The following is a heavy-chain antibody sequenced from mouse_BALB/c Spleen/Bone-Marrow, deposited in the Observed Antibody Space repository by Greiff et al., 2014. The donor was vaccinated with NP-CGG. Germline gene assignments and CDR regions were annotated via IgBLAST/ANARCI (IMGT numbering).Heavy chain of an antibody. V-gene: IGHV1-37*01. CDR3: GRGNYDYDSWFGY. CDR1: GYSFTGYF. CDR2: INPYNGDP. Sequence: EVKLVESGPELVKPGASVKISCKASGYSFTGYFMNWMKQSHGKSLEWIGRINPYNGDPFYNQKFKGKGTLTVDKSSSTAHMELLSLTSEDSAVYYCGRGNYDYDSWFGYWGQGTLVTVSA. J-gene: IGHJ3*01. D-gene: IGHD2-4*01.